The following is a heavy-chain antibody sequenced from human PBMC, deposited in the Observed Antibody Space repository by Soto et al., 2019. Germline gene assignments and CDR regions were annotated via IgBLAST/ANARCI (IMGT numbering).Heavy chain of an antibody. Sequence: SVKVSCKASGFTFTSSAMQWVRQARGQRLEWIGWIVVGSGNTNYAQKFQERVTITRDMSTSTAYMELSSLRSEDTAVYYCAAKRNYDLGSGYYQTGYFDYWGQGTLVTVSS. CDR1: GFTFTSSA. V-gene: IGHV1-58*02. CDR3: AAKRNYDLGSGYYQTGYFDY. CDR2: IVVGSGNT. D-gene: IGHD3-3*01. J-gene: IGHJ4*02.